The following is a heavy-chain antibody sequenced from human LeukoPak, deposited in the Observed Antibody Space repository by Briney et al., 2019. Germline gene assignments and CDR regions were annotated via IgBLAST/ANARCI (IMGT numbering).Heavy chain of an antibody. CDR1: GGSIDITNY. Sequence: NPSETLSLTCGVSGGSIDITNYWSWVRQAPGKGLEWIGEISHGGTTNYNPPLRSRVAMSLDRANNQFSLSLTSVTAADTAVYYCTRESRPFCSFAYWGQGVLVTVSS. CDR3: TRESRPFCSFAY. J-gene: IGHJ4*02. V-gene: IGHV4-4*02. D-gene: IGHD2-15*01. CDR2: ISHGGTT.